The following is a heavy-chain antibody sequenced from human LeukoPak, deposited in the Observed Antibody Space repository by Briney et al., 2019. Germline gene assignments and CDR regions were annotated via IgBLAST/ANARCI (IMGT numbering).Heavy chain of an antibody. D-gene: IGHD1-26*01. CDR1: GYTFTSYA. J-gene: IGHJ3*02. CDR3: ASPQGAPGAFDI. V-gene: IGHV1-3*01. CDR2: INAGNGNT. Sequence: GASVKVSCKASGYTFTSYAMHWVRQAPGQRLEWMGWINAGNGNTKYSQKFQGRVTITRDTSASTAHMELSRLRSDDTAVYYCASPQGAPGAFDIWGQGTMVTVSS.